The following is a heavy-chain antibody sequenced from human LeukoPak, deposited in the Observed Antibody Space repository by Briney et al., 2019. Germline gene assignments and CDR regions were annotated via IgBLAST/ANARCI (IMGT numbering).Heavy chain of an antibody. CDR1: GFTFSSYA. CDR2: ISGSGGST. Sequence: GGSLRLSCAASGFTFSSYAMSWVRQAPGKGLEWVSAISGSGGSTYYADSVKGRFTISRDNSKNTLYLQMNSLRAEDTAVYYCAKDDTYYDFWSGYYPSYGMDVWGQGTTVTVSS. CDR3: AKDDTYYDFWSGYYPSYGMDV. V-gene: IGHV3-23*01. D-gene: IGHD3-3*01. J-gene: IGHJ6*02.